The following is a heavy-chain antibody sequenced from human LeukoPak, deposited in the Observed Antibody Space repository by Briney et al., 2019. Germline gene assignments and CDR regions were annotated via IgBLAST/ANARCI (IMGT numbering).Heavy chain of an antibody. V-gene: IGHV3-21*01. Sequence: GGSLRLSCAASGFTFSSYAMSWVRQAPGKGLEWVSSISSSSSYIYYADSVKGRFTISRDNAENSLYLQMNSLRAEDTAVYYCARDHLTCSSTSCYTDPFFDYWGQGTLVTVSS. J-gene: IGHJ4*02. CDR3: ARDHLTCSSTSCYTDPFFDY. CDR1: GFTFSSYA. CDR2: ISSSSSYI. D-gene: IGHD2-2*02.